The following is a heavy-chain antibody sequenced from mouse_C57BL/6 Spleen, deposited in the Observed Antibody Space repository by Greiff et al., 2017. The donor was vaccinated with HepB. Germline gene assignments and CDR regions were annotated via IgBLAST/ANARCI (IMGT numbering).Heavy chain of an antibody. CDR2: ISDGGSYT. CDR1: GFTFSSYA. CDR3: ARVGSRYAMDY. J-gene: IGHJ4*01. D-gene: IGHD1-1*01. V-gene: IGHV5-4*01. Sequence: DVQLVESGGGLVKPGGSLKLSCAASGFTFSSYAMSWVRQTPEKRLEWVATISDGGSYTYYPDNVKGRFTISRDNAKNNLYLQMSHLKSEDTAMYYCARVGSRYAMDYWGQGTSVTVSS.